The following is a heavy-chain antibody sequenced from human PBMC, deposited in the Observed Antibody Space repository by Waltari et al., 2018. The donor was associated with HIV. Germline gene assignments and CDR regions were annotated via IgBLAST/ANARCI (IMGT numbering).Heavy chain of an antibody. J-gene: IGHJ4*02. CDR2: LNPVGRTK. V-gene: IGHV3-7*02. CDR1: GYTFSGYW. Sequence: DVHLVESGGALVQPGGSLRLSCAASGYTFSGYWMSWVRQAPGKGVERVANLNPVGRTKYHVEFVRGRFTISIDNAKNSLYLQMSSRRAEDTAVYYCASGLGDWGYWGRGTLVTVSS. D-gene: IGHD2-21*02. CDR3: ASGLGDWGY.